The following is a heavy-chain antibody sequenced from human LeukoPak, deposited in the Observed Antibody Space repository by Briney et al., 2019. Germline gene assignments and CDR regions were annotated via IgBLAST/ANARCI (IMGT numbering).Heavy chain of an antibody. J-gene: IGHJ4*02. Sequence: SVKDSCKASGGTFSSYAIRWVREAPGQGLEWMARIIPIFGTANYAQKFQGRVTITTDESTSTAYMELSSLRSEDTAVYYCARDGITIFGVVKDPFDYWGQGTLVTVSS. D-gene: IGHD3-3*01. CDR3: ARDGITIFGVVKDPFDY. V-gene: IGHV1-69*05. CDR1: GGTFSSYA. CDR2: IIPIFGTA.